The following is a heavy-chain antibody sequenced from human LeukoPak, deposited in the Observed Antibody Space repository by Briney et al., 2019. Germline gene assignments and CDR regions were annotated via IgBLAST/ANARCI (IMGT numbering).Heavy chain of an antibody. J-gene: IGHJ5*02. V-gene: IGHV1-18*01. CDR3: ARDKVIASAGTPNWFDP. CDR1: GYTFTSYG. D-gene: IGHD6-13*01. Sequence: ASVKVSCKASGYTFTSYGIIWVRQAPGQGLEWMGWISVFNGNTNYAQKLQGRVTMTTDTSTSTAYMELRSLRSDDTAVYYCARDKVIASAGTPNWFDPWGQGTLVTVSS. CDR2: ISVFNGNT.